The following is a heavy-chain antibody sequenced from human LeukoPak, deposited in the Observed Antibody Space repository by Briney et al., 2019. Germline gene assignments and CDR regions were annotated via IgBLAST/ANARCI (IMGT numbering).Heavy chain of an antibody. CDR3: ARDGVAAYGMDV. CDR2: IWYDGSNE. CDR1: GFTVSSNY. Sequence: GGSLRLSCAASGFTVSSNYMSWVRQAPGKGLEWVAFIWYDGSNEYYADSVKGRFTISRDNSKATLYLQMNSLRAEDTAVYYCARDGVAAYGMDVWGQGTTVTVSS. J-gene: IGHJ6*02. V-gene: IGHV3-33*08. D-gene: IGHD6-19*01.